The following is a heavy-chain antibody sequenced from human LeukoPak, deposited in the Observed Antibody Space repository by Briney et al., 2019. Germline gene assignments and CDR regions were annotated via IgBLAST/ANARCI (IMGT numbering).Heavy chain of an antibody. CDR3: ARLDSTYGNYGMDV. CDR2: VYYSGST. D-gene: IGHD3-10*01. J-gene: IGHJ6*02. Sequence: SETLSLTCTVSGGSISSYYWSWIRQPPGKGLEWIGYVYYSGSTNYNPSLKSRVTILVDTSKKYFSLKLSSVTAADTAVYFCARLDSTYGNYGMDVWGQGTTVTVSS. V-gene: IGHV4-59*08. CDR1: GGSISSYY.